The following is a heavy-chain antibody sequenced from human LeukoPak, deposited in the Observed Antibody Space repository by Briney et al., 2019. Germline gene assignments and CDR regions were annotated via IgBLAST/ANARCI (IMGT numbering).Heavy chain of an antibody. CDR2: INPSGGST. D-gene: IGHD6-13*01. V-gene: IGHV1-46*01. Sequence: ASVKVSCKASGYTFTGYYMHWVRQAPGQGLEWMGIINPSGGSTSYAQKFQGRVTMTRDTSTSTVYMELSSLRSEDTAVYYCARSTLSWDAFDIWGQGTMVTVSS. CDR1: GYTFTGYY. CDR3: ARSTLSWDAFDI. J-gene: IGHJ3*02.